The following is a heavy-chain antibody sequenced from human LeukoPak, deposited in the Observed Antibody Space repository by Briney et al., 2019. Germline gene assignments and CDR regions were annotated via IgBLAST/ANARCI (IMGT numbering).Heavy chain of an antibody. J-gene: IGHJ4*02. CDR1: GGSINSYY. V-gene: IGHV4-59*01. CDR2: IYYSGST. D-gene: IGHD5-18*01. CDR3: ARVSSAMVTQFDY. Sequence: PSETLSLTCTVSGGSINSYYWSWIRQPPGKGLEWIGYIYYSGSTNYNPSLKSRVTISVDTSKNQFSLKLSSVTAADTAVYYCARVSSAMVTQFDYWGQGTLVTVSS.